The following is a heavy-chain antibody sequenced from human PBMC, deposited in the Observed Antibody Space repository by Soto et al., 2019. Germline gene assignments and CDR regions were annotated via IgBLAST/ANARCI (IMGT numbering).Heavy chain of an antibody. J-gene: IGHJ3*02. CDR2: INPNSGGT. CDR3: ARRLVVVGRGAFDI. Sequence: ASVKVSCKASGYTFTGYYMHWVLQAPGQGLEWMGWINPNSGGTNYAQKFQGRVTMTRDTSISTAYMELSRLRSDDTAVYYCARRLVVVGRGAFDIWGQGTMVTVSS. CDR1: GYTFTGYY. V-gene: IGHV1-2*02. D-gene: IGHD2-15*01.